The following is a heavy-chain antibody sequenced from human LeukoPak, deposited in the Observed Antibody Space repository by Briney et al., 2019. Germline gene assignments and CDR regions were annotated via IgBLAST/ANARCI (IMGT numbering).Heavy chain of an antibody. D-gene: IGHD1-1*01. V-gene: IGHV3-7*01. Sequence: GGSLRLSCFASGFPFSDYLLTWVRQAPGKGLEWVANIKQDGSEKYYVDSVRGRFTISRDNTKNSLYLQINSLRAEDTAVYYCARVLTAPHDGAWGQGTLVTVSS. CDR1: GFPFSDYL. J-gene: IGHJ5*02. CDR2: IKQDGSEK. CDR3: ARVLTAPHDGA.